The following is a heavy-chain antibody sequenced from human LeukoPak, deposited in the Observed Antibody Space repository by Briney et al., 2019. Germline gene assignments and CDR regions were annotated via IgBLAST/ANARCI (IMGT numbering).Heavy chain of an antibody. CDR2: ISSSSSTI. CDR1: GFPFSSYS. D-gene: IGHD1-26*01. CDR3: ARSQAILGGTYYHCGMDV. V-gene: IGHV3-48*02. Sequence: GGSLRLSCEASGFPFSSYSMNWVRQAPGKGLEWVSYISSSSSTIYYVDSVKGRFTISRDNAKNSVFLQMNSLRDDDTAVYHCARSQAILGGTYYHCGMDVWGQGTTVTVSS. J-gene: IGHJ6*02.